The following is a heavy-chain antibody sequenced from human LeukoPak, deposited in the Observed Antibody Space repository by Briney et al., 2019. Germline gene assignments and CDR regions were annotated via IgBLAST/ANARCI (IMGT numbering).Heavy chain of an antibody. J-gene: IGHJ4*02. CDR1: GFTFSSYA. CDR2: ISGSGGST. D-gene: IGHD2-15*01. CDR3: AKGGCSGGSCYYPYYFDY. Sequence: GGSLGLSCAASGFTFSSYAMSWVRQAPGKGLEWVSAISGSGGSTYYADSVKGRFTISRDNSKNTLYPQMNSLRAEDTAVYYCAKGGCSGGSCYYPYYFDYWGQGTLVTVSS. V-gene: IGHV3-23*01.